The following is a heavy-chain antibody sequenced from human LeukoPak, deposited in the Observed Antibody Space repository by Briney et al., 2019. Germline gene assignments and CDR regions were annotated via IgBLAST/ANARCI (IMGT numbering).Heavy chain of an antibody. Sequence: PGGSLRLSCAASGFTFSSYGMHWVRQAPGKGLEWVAFIRYDGSNKYYADSVKGRFTISRDNSKNTLYLQMNSLRAEDTAVYYCARGDMATITKSFDYWGQGTLVTVSS. D-gene: IGHD5-12*01. CDR2: IRYDGSNK. CDR3: ARGDMATITKSFDY. J-gene: IGHJ4*02. CDR1: GFTFSSYG. V-gene: IGHV3-30*02.